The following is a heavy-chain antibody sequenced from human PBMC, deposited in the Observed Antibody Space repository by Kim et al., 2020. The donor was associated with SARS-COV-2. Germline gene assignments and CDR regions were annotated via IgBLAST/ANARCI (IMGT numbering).Heavy chain of an antibody. J-gene: IGHJ6*03. D-gene: IGHD3-22*01. Sequence: SETLSLTCAVYGGSFSGYYWSWIRQPPGKGLEWIGEINHSGSTNYSPSLKSRVTISLDTSKNQFSLKLSSVTAADTAVYYCARGRLTMIAVVNYYYYYMDVWGKGTTVTVSS. CDR2: INHSGST. V-gene: IGHV4-34*01. CDR3: ARGRLTMIAVVNYYYYYMDV. CDR1: GGSFSGYY.